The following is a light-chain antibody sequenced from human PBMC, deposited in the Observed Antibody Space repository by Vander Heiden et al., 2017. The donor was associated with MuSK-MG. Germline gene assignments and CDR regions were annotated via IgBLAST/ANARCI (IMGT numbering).Light chain of an antibody. Sequence: IHMTHSPSTLSASVGDRVTITCRASQSISSWLAWYQQKPGKAPKLLIYKASSLESGVPSRFSGSGSGTEFTLTISSLQPDDIATYYCQQYNSYPSTFGQGTKVEIK. J-gene: IGKJ1*01. CDR3: QQYNSYPST. CDR2: KAS. CDR1: QSISSW. V-gene: IGKV1-5*03.